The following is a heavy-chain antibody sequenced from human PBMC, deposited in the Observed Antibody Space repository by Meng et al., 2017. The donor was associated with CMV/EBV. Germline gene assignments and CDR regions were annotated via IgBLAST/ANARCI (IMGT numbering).Heavy chain of an antibody. J-gene: IGHJ6*02. CDR1: GGSISSGDYY. CDR3: ARGVAPIVVVPAAMSRRGMGV. V-gene: IGHV4-30-4*08. Sequence: SETLSLTCTVSGGSISSGDYYWNWIRQPPGKGLEWIGYIYYSGSTYYNPSLKSRVTISVDTSKNQFSLKLSSVTAADTAVYYCARGVAPIVVVPAAMSRRGMGVWGQGTTVTVSS. D-gene: IGHD2-2*01. CDR2: IYYSGST.